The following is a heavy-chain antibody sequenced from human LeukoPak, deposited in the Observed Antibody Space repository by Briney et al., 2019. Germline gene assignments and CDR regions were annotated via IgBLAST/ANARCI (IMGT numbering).Heavy chain of an antibody. J-gene: IGHJ4*02. V-gene: IGHV3-23*01. CDR2: ISGSGGST. CDR1: GFTFSSYA. Sequence: GGSLRLSCAASGFTFSSYAMSWVRQTPAKGLEWVSAISGSGGSTYYADSVKGRFTISRDNSKNTLYLQMNSLRAEDTAVYYCANRPEPPSHLDYWGQGTLVTVSS. CDR3: ANRPEPPSHLDY. D-gene: IGHD1-14*01.